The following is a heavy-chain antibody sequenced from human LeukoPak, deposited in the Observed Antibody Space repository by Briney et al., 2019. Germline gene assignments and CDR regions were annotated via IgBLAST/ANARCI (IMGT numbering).Heavy chain of an antibody. V-gene: IGHV3-21*01. CDR2: ISAGSSYI. Sequence: GGSLRLSCEASGFTFSTYSVNWVRQAPGKGLDWVSSISAGSSYIYYADSVKGRFTISSDDAKNSVYLQMNSLRVEDTAVYDCARDPWGIFWSWGQGTLVTVSS. CDR3: ARDPWGIFWS. CDR1: GFTFSTYS. J-gene: IGHJ4*02. D-gene: IGHD3-16*01.